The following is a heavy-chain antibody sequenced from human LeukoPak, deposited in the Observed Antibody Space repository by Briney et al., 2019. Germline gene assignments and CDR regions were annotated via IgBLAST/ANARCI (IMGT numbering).Heavy chain of an antibody. CDR3: ARERNYYDSSGYYYRSYFDY. CDR1: GFTFSSYW. D-gene: IGHD3-22*01. V-gene: IGHV3-7*01. J-gene: IGHJ4*02. Sequence: PGGSLRLSCAASGFTFSSYWMSWVRQAPGKGLEWVANIKQDGSEKYYVDSVKGRFTMSRDNAKNSLYLQMNSLRAEDTAVYYCARERNYYDSSGYYYRSYFDYWGQGTLVTVSS. CDR2: IKQDGSEK.